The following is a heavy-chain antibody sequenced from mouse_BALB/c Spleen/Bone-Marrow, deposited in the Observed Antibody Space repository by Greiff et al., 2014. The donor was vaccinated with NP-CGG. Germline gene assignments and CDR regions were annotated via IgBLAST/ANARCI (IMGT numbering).Heavy chain of an antibody. V-gene: IGHV1-39*01. CDR3: ASYGNSFGY. CDR1: GYPFTGYN. Sequence: VQLQQSGPELEKPGASVKISCKASGYPFTGYNMNWVKQSNGKSLEWIGNIDPHYGGTSYNQKFKDKATLTVDKSSNTAYMQLKSLTSEDSAVYYCASYGNSFGYWGQGTLVTVSA. D-gene: IGHD2-1*01. CDR2: IDPHYGGT. J-gene: IGHJ3*01.